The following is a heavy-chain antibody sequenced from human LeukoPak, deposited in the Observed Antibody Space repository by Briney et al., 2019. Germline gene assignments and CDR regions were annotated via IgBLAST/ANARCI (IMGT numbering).Heavy chain of an antibody. Sequence: GGSLRLSCEASGFTFSSYWMHWVRQAPGKGLVWVSRIYSDGSSTSFADSVKGRFTISRDNAKNTLYLQMNSLRAEDTAMYYCAGDDGTDPYYFNYWGQGTLVTVSS. CDR3: AGDDGTDPYYFNY. CDR2: IYSDGSST. V-gene: IGHV3-74*01. J-gene: IGHJ4*02. D-gene: IGHD1-26*01. CDR1: GFTFSSYW.